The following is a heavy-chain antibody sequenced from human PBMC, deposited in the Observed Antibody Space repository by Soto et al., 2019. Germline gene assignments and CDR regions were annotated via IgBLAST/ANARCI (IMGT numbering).Heavy chain of an antibody. Sequence: EVQLVESGGGLVKPGGSLRLSCTASGFTFSNAWMNWVRQAPGKGLEWVGRIKSKTDGGTTDYAAPVKGRFTISRDDSKNTLYLQMNSLKTEDTAVYYCTTDGHWGYRVGATPNGRYWGQGTLVTVSS. CDR3: TTDGHWGYRVGATPNGRY. V-gene: IGHV3-15*07. D-gene: IGHD1-26*01. CDR1: GFTFSNAW. CDR2: IKSKTDGGTT. J-gene: IGHJ4*02.